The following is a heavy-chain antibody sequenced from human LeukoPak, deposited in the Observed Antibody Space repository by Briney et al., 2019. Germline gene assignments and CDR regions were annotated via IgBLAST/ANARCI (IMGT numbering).Heavy chain of an antibody. CDR3: ARDHLGYCSSTSCYKRFDP. J-gene: IGHJ5*02. CDR2: ISSSGST. V-gene: IGHV4-4*07. CDR1: GASISSYY. Sequence: SETLSLTCSVSGASISSYYWSWIRQPAGKGLEWIGRISSSGSTNYNPSLKSRVTMSVDTSKNQFSLKLTSVTVADTAVYYCARDHLGYCSSTSCYKRFDPWGQGTLVTVSS. D-gene: IGHD2-2*02.